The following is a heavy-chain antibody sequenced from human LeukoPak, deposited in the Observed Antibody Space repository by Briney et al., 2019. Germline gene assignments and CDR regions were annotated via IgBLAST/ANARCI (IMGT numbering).Heavy chain of an antibody. CDR3: AKDGGGKAAPNGGAFDI. J-gene: IGHJ3*02. CDR1: GFTFSNYG. Sequence: PGGSLRLSCAASGFTFSNYGMHWVRQAPGKGRGGGAFIRYDGSIKYYAYSVKGRLTISRDNSEPTLYLQMNSLRAEDTAVYYCAKDGGGKAAPNGGAFDIWGQGTMVTVSS. D-gene: IGHD6-6*01. V-gene: IGHV3-30*02. CDR2: IRYDGSIK.